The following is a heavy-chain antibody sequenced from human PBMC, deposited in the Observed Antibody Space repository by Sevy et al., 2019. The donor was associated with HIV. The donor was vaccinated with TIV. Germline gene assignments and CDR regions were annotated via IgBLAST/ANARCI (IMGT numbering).Heavy chain of an antibody. Sequence: SETLSLTCTVSGGSISSYYWSWIRQPAGKGLEWIGRIYTSGSTNYNPFLKSRVTMSVDTSKNQFSLKLGSVTAADTAVYYCAGGRYSSGWFDAFDIWGQWTMVTVSS. CDR1: GGSISSYY. CDR3: AGGRYSSGWFDAFDI. V-gene: IGHV4-4*07. J-gene: IGHJ3*02. D-gene: IGHD6-19*01. CDR2: IYTSGST.